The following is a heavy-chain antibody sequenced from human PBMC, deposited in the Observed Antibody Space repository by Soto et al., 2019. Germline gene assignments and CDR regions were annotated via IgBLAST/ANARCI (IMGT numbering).Heavy chain of an antibody. CDR1: SGSMSGYY. J-gene: IGHJ3*02. V-gene: IGHV4-59*01. Sequence: SETLSLTCTVSSGSMSGYYWNWIRQPPGKXLEWIGYIYYSGSTNYNPSLKSRVTISADTSKNQFSLKLSSVTAVDTAVYYCARAGDYDFWSGYSNDAFDIWGQGTMVTVSS. CDR3: ARAGDYDFWSGYSNDAFDI. D-gene: IGHD3-3*01. CDR2: IYYSGST.